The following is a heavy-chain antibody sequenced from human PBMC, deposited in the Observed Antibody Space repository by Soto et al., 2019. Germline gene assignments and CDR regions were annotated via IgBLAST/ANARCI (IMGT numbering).Heavy chain of an antibody. J-gene: IGHJ6*02. CDR2: IRSKAYGGTT. V-gene: IGHV3-49*03. Sequence: PGGSLRLSCTASGFTFGDYAMSWFRQAPGKGLEWVGFIRSKAYGGTTEYAASVKGRFTISRDDSKSIAYLQMNSLKTEDTAVYYCTRDLPISYDFWSGYLGTYYDYGMDAWGQGTTVTVSS. CDR3: TRDLPISYDFWSGYLGTYYDYGMDA. CDR1: GFTFGDYA. D-gene: IGHD3-3*01.